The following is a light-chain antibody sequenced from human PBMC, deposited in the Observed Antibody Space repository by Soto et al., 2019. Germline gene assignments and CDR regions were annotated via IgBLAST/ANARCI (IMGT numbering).Light chain of an antibody. J-gene: IGKJ5*01. V-gene: IGKV3-15*01. CDR2: GAS. Sequence: EVVMTQSPATLSVSPGERATLSCRASQSVSSNLAWYQQKHGQAPRLLIYGASTRATGIPARFSGSGSGTEFTLTISSLQSEDVAVYYCQQYDNWPPITFGQGTRLGIK. CDR1: QSVSSN. CDR3: QQYDNWPPIT.